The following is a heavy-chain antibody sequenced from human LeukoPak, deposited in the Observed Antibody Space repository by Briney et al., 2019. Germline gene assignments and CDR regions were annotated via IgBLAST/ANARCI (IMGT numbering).Heavy chain of an antibody. CDR1: GFTFSNYA. CDR2: ISTNGGST. CDR3: ARGRYYDSSGSFDY. V-gene: IGHV3-64*01. Sequence: GGSLRLSCAASGFTFSNYAMYWVRQAPGRGLEYVSAISTNGGSTDYANSVKGRFTISRDNSDNRVFLQMGTLRAEDMAVYYCARGRYYDSSGSFDYWGQGILVTVSS. D-gene: IGHD3-22*01. J-gene: IGHJ4*02.